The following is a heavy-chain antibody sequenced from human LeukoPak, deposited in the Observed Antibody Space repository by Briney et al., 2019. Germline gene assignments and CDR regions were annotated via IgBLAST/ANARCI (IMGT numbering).Heavy chain of an antibody. CDR3: ARVIGPSDYDFWSGYYNSDYYFDY. D-gene: IGHD3-3*01. Sequence: SETLSLTCAVYGGSFSGYYWSWIRQPPGKGLEWIGEINHSGSTNYNPSLKSRVTISVDTSKNQFSLKLSSVTAADTAVHYCARVIGPSDYDFWSGYYNSDYYFDYWGQGTLVTVSS. J-gene: IGHJ4*02. CDR1: GGSFSGYY. V-gene: IGHV4-34*01. CDR2: INHSGST.